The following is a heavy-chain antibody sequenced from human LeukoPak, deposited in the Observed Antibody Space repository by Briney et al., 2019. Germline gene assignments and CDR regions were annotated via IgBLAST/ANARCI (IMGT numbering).Heavy chain of an antibody. CDR3: AKERVVPAAWYFDY. Sequence: GGSLRLSCAASGFTFSSYGMHWVRQAPGKGLEWVAFIRYDGSNKYYADFVKGRFTISRDNSKNTLYLQMNSLRAEDTAVYYCAKERVVPAAWYFDYWGQGTLVTVSS. V-gene: IGHV3-30*02. D-gene: IGHD2-2*01. J-gene: IGHJ4*02. CDR2: IRYDGSNK. CDR1: GFTFSSYG.